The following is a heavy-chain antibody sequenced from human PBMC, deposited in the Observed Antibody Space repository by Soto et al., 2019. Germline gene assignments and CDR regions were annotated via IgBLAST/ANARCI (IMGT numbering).Heavy chain of an antibody. D-gene: IGHD6-13*01. J-gene: IGHJ4*02. CDR1: GDSVSSISTA. V-gene: IGHV6-1*01. Sequence: QVQLQQSGPGLVKPSQTLSLTCVISGDSVSSISTAWNWIRQSPSRGLEWVGRTYYRSKWFNDYAVSVKSRVNISPDTSKNQVSLQLRSVTPEDTAVYYCAREAHNSLHLWDQGTLVTVSS. CDR3: AREAHNSLHL. CDR2: TYYRSKWFN.